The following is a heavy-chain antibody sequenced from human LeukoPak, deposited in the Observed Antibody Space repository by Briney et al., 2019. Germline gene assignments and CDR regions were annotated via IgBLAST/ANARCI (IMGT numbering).Heavy chain of an antibody. CDR2: ISAYNGNT. CDR1: GYTFTSYG. D-gene: IGHD3-10*01. J-gene: IGHJ6*03. V-gene: IGHV1-18*01. CDR3: ARPRGDYYYYYMDV. Sequence: GASVKVSCKASGYTFTSYGISWVRQAPGQGLEWMGWISAYNGNTNYAQKLQGRVTMTTDTSTSTAYMELRSLRSDDTAVYYCARPRGDYYYYYMDVWGKGTTVTVSS.